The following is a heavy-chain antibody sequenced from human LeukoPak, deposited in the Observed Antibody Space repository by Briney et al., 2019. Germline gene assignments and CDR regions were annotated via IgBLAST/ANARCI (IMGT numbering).Heavy chain of an antibody. CDR3: ASQGDLKYFQH. CDR1: GFTFSSYA. Sequence: GGSLRLSCAASGFTFSSYAIHWVRQAPGKGLEWVAVISYDGSNKYYADSVKGRFTISRDNSKNTLYLQMNSLRAEDTAVYYCASQGDLKYFQHWGQGTLVTVSS. V-gene: IGHV3-30-3*01. CDR2: ISYDGSNK. J-gene: IGHJ1*01. D-gene: IGHD1-26*01.